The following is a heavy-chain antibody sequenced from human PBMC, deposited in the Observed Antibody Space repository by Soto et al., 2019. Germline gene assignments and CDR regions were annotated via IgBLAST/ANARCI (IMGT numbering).Heavy chain of an antibody. CDR1: GVTCGSYE. CDR2: ISSSGSTI. D-gene: IGHD3-22*01. Sequence: VGSLRVSCAASGVTCGSYEGNWVRQAPGKGLEWVSYISSSGSTIYYADSVKGRFTISRDNAKNSLYLQMNSLRAEDTAVYYCARDDYYDSSGYYGDAFDIWGQGTMLTVSS. CDR3: ARDDYYDSSGYYGDAFDI. V-gene: IGHV3-48*03. J-gene: IGHJ3*02.